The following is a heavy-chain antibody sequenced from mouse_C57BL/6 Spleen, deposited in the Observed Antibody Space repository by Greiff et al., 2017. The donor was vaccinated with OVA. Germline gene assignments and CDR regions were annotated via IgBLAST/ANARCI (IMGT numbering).Heavy chain of an antibody. Sequence: VQLQQSGAELVKPGASVKISCKASGYAFSSSWMNWVKQRPGKGLEWIGQIYPGDGDTNYNGKFKGKATLTADKSSSTAYMQLSSLTSEDSAVYFCARDDYGSPDWGQGTTLTVSS. J-gene: IGHJ2*01. CDR3: ARDDYGSPD. D-gene: IGHD1-1*01. CDR1: GYAFSSSW. V-gene: IGHV1-80*01. CDR2: IYPGDGDT.